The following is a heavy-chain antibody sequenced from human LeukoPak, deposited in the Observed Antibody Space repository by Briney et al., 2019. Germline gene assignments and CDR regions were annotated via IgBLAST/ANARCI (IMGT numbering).Heavy chain of an antibody. D-gene: IGHD5/OR15-5a*01. Sequence: GGSLRLSCAASGFTFSSYWMSWVRQAPGTGLEWVANIHQDGSEKYYVDSVKGRFTISRDNAKNSLYLQMNSLRAEDTAIYYCGREPSSSTFDYWGQGTLVTVSS. CDR1: GFTFSSYW. V-gene: IGHV3-7*01. CDR3: GREPSSSTFDY. J-gene: IGHJ4*02. CDR2: IHQDGSEK.